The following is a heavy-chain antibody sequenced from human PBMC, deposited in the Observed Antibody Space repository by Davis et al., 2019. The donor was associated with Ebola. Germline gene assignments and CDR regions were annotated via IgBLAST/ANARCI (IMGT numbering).Heavy chain of an antibody. CDR2: ISNSCSTI. J-gene: IGHJ4*02. CDR1: GFTFSDYY. D-gene: IGHD5-12*01. Sequence: GGSLRLSCAASGFTFSDYYMSWIRQAPGKGLEWVSYISNSCSTIYYADSVKGRFTISRDNAKNSLYLQMNSLRAEDTAVYYCARLNSGYDYVVFWGQGTLVTVSS. CDR3: ARLNSGYDYVVF. V-gene: IGHV3-11*01.